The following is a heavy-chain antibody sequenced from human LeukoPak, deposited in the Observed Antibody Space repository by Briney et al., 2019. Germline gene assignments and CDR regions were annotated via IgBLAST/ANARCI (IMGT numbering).Heavy chain of an antibody. V-gene: IGHV1-46*01. J-gene: IGHJ4*02. CDR1: GYTFTSYY. Sequence: ASVKVSCKASGYTFTSYYMHWVRQAPGQGLEWMGIINPSGGSTSYAQKFQGRVTMTRDMSTSTVYMELSSLRSEDTAVYYCARDSAAGIGTGGFDYWGQGTLVTVSS. CDR3: ARDSAAGIGTGGFDY. CDR2: INPSGGST. D-gene: IGHD6-13*01.